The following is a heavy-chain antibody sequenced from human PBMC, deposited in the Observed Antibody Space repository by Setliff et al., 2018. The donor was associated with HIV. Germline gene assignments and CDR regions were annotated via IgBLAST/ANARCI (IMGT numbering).Heavy chain of an antibody. CDR3: ARERSGSYYPDLDC. D-gene: IGHD1-26*01. CDR2: IYYTGSA. Sequence: PSETLSLTCSVSGGSISSGGFYWGWIRQHPGKGLEWIGYIYYTGSAYYNPSLKSRVNISVDMSKNQFSLNMTSLTVADTAVYFCARERSGSYYPDLDCWGQGTLVTVSS. J-gene: IGHJ4*02. V-gene: IGHV4-31*03. CDR1: GGSISSGGFY.